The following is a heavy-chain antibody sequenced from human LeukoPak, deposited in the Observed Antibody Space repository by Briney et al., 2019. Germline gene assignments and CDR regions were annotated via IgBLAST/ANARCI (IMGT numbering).Heavy chain of an antibody. CDR3: TRGPYSGSATYYNDY. D-gene: IGHD3-10*01. CDR2: INSDGSTT. Sequence: GGSLRLSCAASGFTLSSYWMNWLRQGPGEGLVWVSRINSDGSTTSYADSVKGRFTISRDNAKNTLYLQTNSLRAEDTAVYYCTRGPYSGSATYYNDYWGQGTLVTVSS. J-gene: IGHJ4*02. V-gene: IGHV3-74*01. CDR1: GFTLSSYW.